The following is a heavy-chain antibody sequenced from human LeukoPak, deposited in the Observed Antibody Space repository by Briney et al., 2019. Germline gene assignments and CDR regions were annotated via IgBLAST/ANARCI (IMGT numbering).Heavy chain of an antibody. V-gene: IGHV1-69*05. CDR1: GGTFSSYA. CDR3: ASNIGITIFGVVTPYPYYYMDV. J-gene: IGHJ6*03. Sequence: ASVKVSCKASGGTFSSYAISWARQAPGQGLEWMGGIIPIFGTANYAQKFQGRVTITTDESTSTAYMELSSLRSEDTAVYYCASNIGITIFGVVTPYPYYYMDVWGKGTTVTVSS. D-gene: IGHD3-3*01. CDR2: IIPIFGTA.